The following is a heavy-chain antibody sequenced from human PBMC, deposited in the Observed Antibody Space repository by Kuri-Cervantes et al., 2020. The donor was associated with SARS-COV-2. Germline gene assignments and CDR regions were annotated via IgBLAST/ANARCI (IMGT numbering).Heavy chain of an antibody. CDR3: TTLIDY. CDR2: IRGKANNYAT. V-gene: IGHV3-73*01. CDR1: GFLFSASA. J-gene: IGHJ4*02. Sequence: LSLTCEVSGFLFSASAIHWVRQASDKGLEWVGRIRGKANNYATAYVASVKGRFTISRDDTKNMAYLQMNSLKTEDTAVYYCTTLIDYWGQGTLVTVSS.